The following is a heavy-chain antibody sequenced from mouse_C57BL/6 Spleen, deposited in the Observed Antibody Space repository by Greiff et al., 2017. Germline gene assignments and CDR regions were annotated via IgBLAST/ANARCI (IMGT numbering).Heavy chain of an antibody. CDR1: GFPFSSYA. D-gene: IGHD4-1*01. V-gene: IGHV5S21*01. CDR2: ISSGGDHT. J-gene: IGHJ2*01. Sequence: EVKLEESGEGLVKPGGSLKLSCAASGFPFSSYAMSWVRQTPEKRLEWVAYISSGGDHTYYADPVKGRFTISRDNARNTLYLQMSNLKSEDAAVCYCARQKAGLDYWGQGTTLTVSS. CDR3: ARQKAGLDY.